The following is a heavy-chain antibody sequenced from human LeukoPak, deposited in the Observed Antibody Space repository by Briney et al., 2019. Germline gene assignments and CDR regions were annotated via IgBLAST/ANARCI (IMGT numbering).Heavy chain of an antibody. CDR3: ARGIVAGTTNWFDP. V-gene: IGHV4-39*07. Sequence: SETLSLTCTVSGGSISSSSYYWGWIRQPPGKGLEWIGSIYHGGSTYYDPSLKSRVTISLDTSKNQFSLKLTSVTAADTALYSCARGIVAGTTNWFDPWGQGTLVTVSS. D-gene: IGHD1-1*01. CDR1: GGSISSSSYY. J-gene: IGHJ5*02. CDR2: IYHGGST.